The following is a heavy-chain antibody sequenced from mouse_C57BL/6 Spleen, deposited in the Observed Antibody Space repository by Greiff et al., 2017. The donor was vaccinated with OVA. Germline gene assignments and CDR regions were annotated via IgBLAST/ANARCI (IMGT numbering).Heavy chain of an antibody. V-gene: IGHV1-82*01. J-gene: IGHJ1*03. CDR3: ARSGITNWYFDV. D-gene: IGHD1-1*01. Sequence: LQESGPELVKPGASVKISCKASGYAFSSSWMNWVKQRPGKGLEWIGRIYPGDGDTNYNGKFKGKATLTADKSSSTAYMQLSSLTSEDSAVYFCARSGITNWYFDVWGTGTTVTVSS. CDR1: GYAFSSSW. CDR2: IYPGDGDT.